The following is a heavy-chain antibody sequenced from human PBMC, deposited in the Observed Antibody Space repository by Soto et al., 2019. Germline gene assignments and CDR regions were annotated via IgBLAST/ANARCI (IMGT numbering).Heavy chain of an antibody. CDR2: INPDNGNT. CDR1: GYTFTRYT. D-gene: IGHD3-22*01. CDR3: ASSTYYYDSSGFGPFDP. V-gene: IGHV1-3*01. J-gene: IGHJ5*02. Sequence: ASVKVSCKASGYTFTRYTMNWVRQAPGQRLEWMGWINPDNGNTKSSQKFQDRVIITRDTSASTAYMDLSSLRSEDTAVYYCASSTYYYDSSGFGPFDPWGQGTLVTVSS.